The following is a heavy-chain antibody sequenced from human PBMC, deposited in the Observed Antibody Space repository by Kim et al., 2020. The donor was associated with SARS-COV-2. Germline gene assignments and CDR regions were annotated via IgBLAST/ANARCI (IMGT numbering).Heavy chain of an antibody. Sequence: GGSLRLSCAASGFTFGDYAMHWVRQAPGKGLEWVSIISWNSGTIAYADSVKGRFTISRDNAKNSLYLQMDSLRAEDTASYYCAKNYLSRVVGVSHKDWFDSWGQGTLVTVSS. V-gene: IGHV3-9*01. CDR3: AKNYLSRVVGVSHKDWFDS. CDR1: GFTFGDYA. CDR2: ISWNSGTI. D-gene: IGHD2-15*01. J-gene: IGHJ5*01.